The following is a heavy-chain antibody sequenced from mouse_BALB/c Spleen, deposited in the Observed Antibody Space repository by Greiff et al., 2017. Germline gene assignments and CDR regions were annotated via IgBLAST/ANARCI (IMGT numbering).Heavy chain of an antibody. J-gene: IGHJ1*01. Sequence: EVKLQESGGGLVQPGGSLKLSCAASGFDFSRYWMSWVRQAPGKGLEWIGEINPDSSTINYTPSLKDKFIISRDNAKNTLYLQMSKVRSEDTALYDCARPYDYDGWYFDVWGAGTTVTVSA. V-gene: IGHV4-1*02. D-gene: IGHD2-4*01. CDR3: ARPYDYDGWYFDV. CDR2: INPDSSTI. CDR1: GFDFSRYW.